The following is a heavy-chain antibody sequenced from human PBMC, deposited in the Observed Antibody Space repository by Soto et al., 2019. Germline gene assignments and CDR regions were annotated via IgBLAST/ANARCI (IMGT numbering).Heavy chain of an antibody. D-gene: IGHD3-16*01. Sequence: GGSLRLSCAASGFTFSSYSMEWVRPAPGNGLEWVAVISYDGSNKYYADSVKGRFTISRDNSKNTLYLQMNSLRAEDTAVYYCARGGLGSWHAFDIWGQGTMVTVSS. CDR2: ISYDGSNK. V-gene: IGHV3-30-3*01. CDR1: GFTFSSYS. J-gene: IGHJ3*02. CDR3: ARGGLGSWHAFDI.